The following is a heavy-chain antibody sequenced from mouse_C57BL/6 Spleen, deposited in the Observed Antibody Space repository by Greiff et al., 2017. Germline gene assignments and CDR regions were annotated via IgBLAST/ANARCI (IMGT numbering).Heavy chain of an antibody. Sequence: VQLQQSDAELVKPGASVKISCKVSGYTLTDHTIHWMKQRPEQGLEWIGYIYPRDGSTKYNEKFKGKATLTADKSSSTAYVQLNSLTSEDSAVYYCARDYGSPYWYFDVWGTGTTVTVSS. J-gene: IGHJ1*03. CDR3: ARDYGSPYWYFDV. CDR2: IYPRDGST. V-gene: IGHV1-78*01. CDR1: GYTLTDHT. D-gene: IGHD1-1*01.